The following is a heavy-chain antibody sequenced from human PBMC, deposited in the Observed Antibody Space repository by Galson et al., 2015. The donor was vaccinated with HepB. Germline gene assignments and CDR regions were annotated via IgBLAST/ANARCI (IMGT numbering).Heavy chain of an antibody. Sequence: SLRLSCAASEFTLSSYTMNWVRQAPGKGLEWVSSIDPSGSYIYYADSVKGRFTMSRNNAKNSVYLQMNSLRAEDTAVYYCARDTNYADSWGQGTLVTVSP. J-gene: IGHJ5*01. V-gene: IGHV3-21*01. CDR1: EFTLSSYT. D-gene: IGHD1-7*01. CDR3: ARDTNYADS. CDR2: IDPSGSYI.